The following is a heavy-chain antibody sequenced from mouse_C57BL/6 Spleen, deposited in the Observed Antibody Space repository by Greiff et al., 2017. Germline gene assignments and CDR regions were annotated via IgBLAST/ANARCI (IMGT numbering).Heavy chain of an antibody. V-gene: IGHV1-52*01. CDR1: GYTFTSYW. Sequence: VKLQQPGAELVRPGSSVKLSCKASGYTFTSYWMHWVKQRPIQGLEWIGNIDPSDSETHYNQKFKNKATLTVDKSSSTAYMQHSSLTSEDSAVYYCARHYYGSSFYAMDYWGQGTSVTVSS. D-gene: IGHD1-1*01. CDR3: ARHYYGSSFYAMDY. J-gene: IGHJ4*01. CDR2: IDPSDSET.